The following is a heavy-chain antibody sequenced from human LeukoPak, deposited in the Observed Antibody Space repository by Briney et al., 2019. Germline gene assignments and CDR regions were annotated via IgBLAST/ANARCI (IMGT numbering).Heavy chain of an antibody. D-gene: IGHD4/OR15-4a*01. CDR3: ARDSSYGSNFDHFDY. CDR2: ISSSSSYI. V-gene: IGHV3-21*01. CDR1: GFTFSSYS. J-gene: IGHJ4*02. Sequence: GSLRLSCAASGFTFSSYSMNWVRQAPGKGLEWVSSISSSSSYIYYADSVKGRFTISRDNAKNSLYLQMNSLRAEDMAVYYCARDSSYGSNFDHFDYWGQGTLVTVSS.